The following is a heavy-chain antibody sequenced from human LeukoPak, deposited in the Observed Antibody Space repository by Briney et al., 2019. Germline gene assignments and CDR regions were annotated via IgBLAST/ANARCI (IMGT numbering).Heavy chain of an antibody. J-gene: IGHJ6*02. Sequence: GGSLRLSCVASGFTFSIYTMSWVRQAPGRGPEWVANVNRDGSETYYLDSVKGRFTISKDNAKNSLYLQMNSLRAEDTALYHCARNNGMDVWGQGTTVIVSS. CDR2: VNRDGSET. V-gene: IGHV3-7*03. CDR3: ARNNGMDV. CDR1: GFTFSIYT.